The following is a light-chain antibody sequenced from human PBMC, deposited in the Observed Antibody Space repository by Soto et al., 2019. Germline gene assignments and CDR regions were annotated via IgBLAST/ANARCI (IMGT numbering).Light chain of an antibody. CDR3: QQYYHTPPLT. CDR2: WAS. CDR1: QSLLYDSNNKNY. V-gene: IGKV4-1*01. J-gene: IGKJ4*01. Sequence: DIVMTQSPDSLAVSLGERATINCKASQSLLYDSNNKNYLAWYQQKPGQPPKLLIYWASTRESGVPDRFSGSGSGTDFPLTISSLQAEDVAVYYGQQYYHTPPLTFGGGTKVEIK.